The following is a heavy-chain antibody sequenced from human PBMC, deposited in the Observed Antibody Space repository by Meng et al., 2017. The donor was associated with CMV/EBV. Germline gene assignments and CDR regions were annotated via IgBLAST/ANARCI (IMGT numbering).Heavy chain of an antibody. D-gene: IGHD3-10*01. CDR2: INNRGSST. V-gene: IGHV3-23*05. Sequence: GGSLRLSCAASGFTFSSYAMTWVRQAPGKGLEWVSSINNRGSSTSYADSVKGRLTISRDNSNNTLYVQMNSLTVEDTAVYYCAKGRGGAGTSYFDSWGQGTLVTVSS. J-gene: IGHJ4*02. CDR1: GFTFSSYA. CDR3: AKGRGGAGTSYFDS.